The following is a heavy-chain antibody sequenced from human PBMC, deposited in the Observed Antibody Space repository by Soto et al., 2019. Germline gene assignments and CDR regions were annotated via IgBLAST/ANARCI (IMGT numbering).Heavy chain of an antibody. CDR2: ISYDGSDK. CDR1: GFTFSDSS. V-gene: IGHV3-30-3*01. D-gene: IGHD5-12*01. J-gene: IGHJ4*01. CDR3: ARDGATMVVLYYFDS. Sequence: GGSLRLSCAASGFTFSDSSMHWVRQAPGKGLEWVAVISYDGSDKYYADSVKGRFTISRDNSKNTLYLQMNSLRPEDSAVYYCARDGATMVVLYYFDSWGHGTLVTVSS.